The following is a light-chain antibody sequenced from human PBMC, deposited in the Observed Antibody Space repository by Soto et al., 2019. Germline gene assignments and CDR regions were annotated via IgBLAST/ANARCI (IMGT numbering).Light chain of an antibody. CDR1: QSVLYGPNNKNY. CDR3: QQYYSTPPT. J-gene: IGKJ1*01. Sequence: DIVMTQSPDSLAVSLGDRSTLNCSSSQSVLYGPNNKNYLAWYQQKPGQPPKLLIYWASTRESGVPDRFSGSGSGTDFTLTISSLQAEDVAVYYCQQYYSTPPTFGQGTKVDIK. CDR2: WAS. V-gene: IGKV4-1*01.